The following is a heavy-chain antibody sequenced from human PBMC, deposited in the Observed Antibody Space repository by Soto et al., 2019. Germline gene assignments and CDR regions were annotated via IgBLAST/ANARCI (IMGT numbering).Heavy chain of an antibody. D-gene: IGHD3-3*01. V-gene: IGHV4-4*02. CDR3: ARDSHHDFWSPYYYYGMDV. J-gene: IGHJ6*02. CDR1: GGSISSSNW. Sequence: SETLSLTCAVSGGSISSSNWWSWVRQPPGKGLEWIGEIYHSGSTNYNPSLKSRVTISVDKSKNQFSLKLSSVTAADTAVYYCARDSHHDFWSPYYYYGMDVWGQGTTVTVSS. CDR2: IYHSGST.